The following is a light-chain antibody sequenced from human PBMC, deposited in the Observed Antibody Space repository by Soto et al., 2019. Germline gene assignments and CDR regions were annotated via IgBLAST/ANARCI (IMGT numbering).Light chain of an antibody. Sequence: DIQMTQSPSTLSASVGDRVTIICRASQSISSWLAWYQQKPGKAPKLLIYDASSLESGVPSRFSGSGSGTEFTLTTSSLQPDDFATYYCQQYNSYPYTFGQGTKVDIK. V-gene: IGKV1-5*02. CDR2: DAS. CDR1: QSISSW. J-gene: IGKJ2*01. CDR3: QQYNSYPYT.